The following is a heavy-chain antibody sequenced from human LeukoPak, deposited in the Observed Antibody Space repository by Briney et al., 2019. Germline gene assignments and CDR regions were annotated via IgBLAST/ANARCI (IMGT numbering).Heavy chain of an antibody. J-gene: IGHJ4*02. Sequence: GGSLRLSCAASGFTFSNYGMGWVRQAPGKGLEWVSLISGSAFSTYYADSVRGRFTISRDSSKNTLYLQMNSLRAEDTAVYFCARDTGSGYDYFSYYFDYWGQGTLVTVSS. V-gene: IGHV3-23*01. CDR2: ISGSAFST. D-gene: IGHD5-12*01. CDR1: GFTFSNYG. CDR3: ARDTGSGYDYFSYYFDY.